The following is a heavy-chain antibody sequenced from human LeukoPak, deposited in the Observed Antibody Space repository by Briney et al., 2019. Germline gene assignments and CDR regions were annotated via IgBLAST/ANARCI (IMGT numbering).Heavy chain of an antibody. J-gene: IGHJ4*02. V-gene: IGHV3-21*01. CDR1: GFTFSDYS. Sequence: GGSLRLSCAASGFTFSDYSMNWVRQAPGKGLEWVASISSSRTYIYYGDSLKGRFTISRDNAKNSLYLQVDGLRAEDTAVYYCARGVGGSNAHYYSHFDYWGQGTLVTVSS. CDR3: ARGVGGSNAHYYSHFDY. D-gene: IGHD3-22*01. CDR2: ISSSRTYI.